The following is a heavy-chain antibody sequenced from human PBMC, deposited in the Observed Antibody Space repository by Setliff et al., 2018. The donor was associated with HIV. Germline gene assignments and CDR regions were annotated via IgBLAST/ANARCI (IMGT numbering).Heavy chain of an antibody. V-gene: IGHV5-51*01. J-gene: IGHJ4*02. CDR3: ARGRGGYFGGGRYYNLPYFDS. CDR2: LYFGDSDP. Sequence: GESLTLSCKTSGSSFSTYWVGWVRQMPGKGLEWLGILYFGDSDPKYNPSFEGQVTISADKSIKTAFLQWRSLQTSDTAIYYCARGRGGYFGGGRYYNLPYFDSWGQGTLVTVSS. CDR1: GSSFSTYW. D-gene: IGHD2-15*01.